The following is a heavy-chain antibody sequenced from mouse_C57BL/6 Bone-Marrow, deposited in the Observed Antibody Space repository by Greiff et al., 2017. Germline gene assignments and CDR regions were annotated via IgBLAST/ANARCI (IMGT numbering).Heavy chain of an antibody. V-gene: IGHV1-26*01. Sequence: VQLKQSGPELVKPGASVKISCKASGYTFTDYYMNWVKQSHGKSLEWIGDINPNNGGTSYNQKFKGKATLTVDKSSSTDYMELRCLTSEDSSVYYCASFATVVSDYWGQGTTLTVSS. CDR3: ASFATVVSDY. CDR2: INPNNGGT. J-gene: IGHJ2*01. D-gene: IGHD1-1*01. CDR1: GYTFTDYY.